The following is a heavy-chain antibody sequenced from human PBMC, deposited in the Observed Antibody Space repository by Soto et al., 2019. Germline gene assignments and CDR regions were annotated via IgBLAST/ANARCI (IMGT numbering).Heavy chain of an antibody. CDR2: ISADSGST. Sequence: QVQLVQSGDEVKKPGASVKVSCKASGYTFSSFRISWVRQDPGQGLEWMGWISADSGSTNYAQRFQDRVTMSTDTSTTTAYMELTSLRSDDTAVYYCARPLDYYYYAMDVWGQGTTVTVSS. V-gene: IGHV1-18*01. CDR3: ARPLDYYYYAMDV. CDR1: GYTFSSFR. J-gene: IGHJ6*02.